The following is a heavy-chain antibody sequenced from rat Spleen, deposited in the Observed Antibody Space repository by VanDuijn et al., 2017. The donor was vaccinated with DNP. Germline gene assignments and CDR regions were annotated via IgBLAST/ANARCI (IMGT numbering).Heavy chain of an antibody. V-gene: IGHV4-2*01. CDR1: GFNFNDHW. CDR2: ISKDGSSI. J-gene: IGHJ4*01. Sequence: EVKLVESGGGLVQPGRSLKVSCAASGFNFNDHWMGWVRQAPGKGLEWIGEISKDGSSINYTPSLKDKFTISRDNVQSTLYLQMSKLGSEDTAIYYCAREGRYHAMDAWGQGSSVTVSA. CDR3: AREGRYHAMDA. D-gene: IGHD1-11*01.